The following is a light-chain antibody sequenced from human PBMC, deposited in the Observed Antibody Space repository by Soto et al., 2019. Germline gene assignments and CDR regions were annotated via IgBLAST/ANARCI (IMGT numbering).Light chain of an antibody. Sequence: EIGLTQSPCTLSVSPGERATLSCRASQSVSNNYLACYQQKPGQAPRLLIYGASNRPTGIPDRFSGSGSGTDFTLTISRLEPEDFAVYYCQQYGSSPIPFGQGTRLEIK. J-gene: IGKJ5*01. CDR1: QSVSNNY. V-gene: IGKV3-20*01. CDR2: GAS. CDR3: QQYGSSPIP.